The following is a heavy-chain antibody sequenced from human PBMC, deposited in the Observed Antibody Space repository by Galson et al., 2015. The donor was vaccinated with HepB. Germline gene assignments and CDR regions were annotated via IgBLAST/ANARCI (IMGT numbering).Heavy chain of an antibody. D-gene: IGHD2-21*02. Sequence: SLRLSCAASGFTFSNYAMRWVRQAPGKGLEWVSSITNSGDATYYVDSVKGRFTISRDNSKNTVYLQMNSLRAEDTAVYYCARRGDDSYYSSGYWGQGTLVTVSS. V-gene: IGHV3-23*01. CDR1: GFTFSNYA. CDR2: ITNSGDAT. J-gene: IGHJ4*02. CDR3: ARRGDDSYYSSGY.